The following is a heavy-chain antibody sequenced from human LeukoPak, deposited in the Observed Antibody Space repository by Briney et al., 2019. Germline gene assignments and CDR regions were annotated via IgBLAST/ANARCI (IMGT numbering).Heavy chain of an antibody. J-gene: IGHJ5*02. V-gene: IGHV4-4*07. CDR3: ARVALDEGWFDP. CDR2: IYTSGST. Sequence: SETLSLTCTVSGGSISSYYWSWLRQPAGKGLEWIGRIYTSGSTNYNPSLKSRVTMSVDTSKNQFSLKLSSVTAADTAVYYCARVALDEGWFDPWGQGTLVTVSS. D-gene: IGHD3/OR15-3a*01. CDR1: GGSISSYY.